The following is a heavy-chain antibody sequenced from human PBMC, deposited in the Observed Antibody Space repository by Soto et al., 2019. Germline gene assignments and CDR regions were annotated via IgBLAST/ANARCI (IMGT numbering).Heavy chain of an antibody. CDR3: ASDRYGSGSYYSWAYYYYGMEV. CDR1: GYTFTGYY. V-gene: IGHV1-2*02. D-gene: IGHD3-10*01. CDR2: INPNSGGT. J-gene: IGHJ6*02. Sequence: ASVKASCKASGYTFTGYYMHWVRQAPGQVLEWMGWINPNSGGTNYAQKFQGRVTMTRDTSIITAYMELSRLRSDDTAVYYCASDRYGSGSYYSWAYYYYGMEVWGQETTVTVPS.